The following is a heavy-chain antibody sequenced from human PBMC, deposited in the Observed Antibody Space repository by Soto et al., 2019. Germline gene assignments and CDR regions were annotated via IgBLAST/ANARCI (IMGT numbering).Heavy chain of an antibody. V-gene: IGHV3-30-3*01. CDR3: ARSIWFGELSPFDY. CDR1: GFTFSSYA. D-gene: IGHD3-10*01. Sequence: GGSLRLSCAASGFTFSSYAMHWVRQAPGKGLEWVAVISYDGSNKYYADSVKGRFTISRDNSKNTLYLQMNSLRAEDTAVYYCARSIWFGELSPFDYWGQGTLVTVSS. J-gene: IGHJ4*02. CDR2: ISYDGSNK.